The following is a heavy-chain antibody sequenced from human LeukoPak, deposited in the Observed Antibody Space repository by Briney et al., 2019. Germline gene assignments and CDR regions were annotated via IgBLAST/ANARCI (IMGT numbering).Heavy chain of an antibody. CDR2: ISGSAVGT. CDR3: ARDAHDILTGVYYYYYMDV. CDR1: GFTFSSYA. D-gene: IGHD3-9*01. V-gene: IGHV3-23*01. Sequence: PGGSLRLSCAASGFTFSSYAMTWVRQAPGKGLEWVSTISGSAVGTYYADSVKGRFTISRDNSKNTLYLQMNSLRAEDTAVYYCARDAHDILTGVYYYYYMDVWGKGTTVTVSS. J-gene: IGHJ6*03.